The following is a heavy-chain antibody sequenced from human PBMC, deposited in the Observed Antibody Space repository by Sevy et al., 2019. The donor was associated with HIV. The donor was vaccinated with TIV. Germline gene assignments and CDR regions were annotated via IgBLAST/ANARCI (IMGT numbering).Heavy chain of an antibody. CDR1: GFTFTNYE. CDR2: ISAFGETT. Sequence: GGSLRLSCAGSGFTFTNYEMNWVRQVPGKGPEWIAYISAFGETTYYADSVKGRFTISRDNAKNSLYLQMYGLRAEDTAIYSCARGFVEAATVRGVIDWFDPWGQGTLVTVSS. D-gene: IGHD2-15*01. J-gene: IGHJ5*02. CDR3: ARGFVEAATVRGVIDWFDP. V-gene: IGHV3-48*03.